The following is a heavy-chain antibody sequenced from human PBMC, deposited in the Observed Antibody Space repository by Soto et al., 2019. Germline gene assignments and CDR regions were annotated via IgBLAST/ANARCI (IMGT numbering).Heavy chain of an antibody. CDR2: IWYDGSNK. CDR3: ARDSAYYDMFTGSHGGYYYYGMDV. V-gene: IGHV3-33*01. Sequence: QVQLVESGGGVVQPGRSLRLSCAASGFTFSSYGMHWVRQAPGKGLEWVAVIWYDGSNKYYADSVKGHFTISRDNSKNKLYLQMNSLRADDTAVYYCARDSAYYDMFTGSHGGYYYYGMDVWSQGTTVTVSS. J-gene: IGHJ6*02. D-gene: IGHD3-9*01. CDR1: GFTFSSYG.